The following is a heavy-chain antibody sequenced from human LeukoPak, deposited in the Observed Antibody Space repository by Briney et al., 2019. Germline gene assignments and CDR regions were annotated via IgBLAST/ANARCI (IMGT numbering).Heavy chain of an antibody. V-gene: IGHV1-46*01. Sequence: ASVKVSCKASGYTFTSYYMHWVRQAPGQGLEWMGIINPSGGSTSYAQKFQGRVTMTRDMSTSTVYMELSSLRSEDTAVYYCARAGSKVGATFSNYYYYMDVWGKGTTVTVSS. CDR2: INPSGGST. CDR1: GYTFTSYY. J-gene: IGHJ6*03. CDR3: ARAGSKVGATFSNYYYYMDV. D-gene: IGHD1-26*01.